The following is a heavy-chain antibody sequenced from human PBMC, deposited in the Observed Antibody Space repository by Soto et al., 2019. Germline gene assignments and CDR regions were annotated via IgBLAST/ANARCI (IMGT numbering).Heavy chain of an antibody. D-gene: IGHD3-22*01. J-gene: IGHJ4*02. CDR2: IYPGDSDT. Sequence: GKGLEWMGIIYPGDSDTRYSPSFQGQVTISADKSINTAYLQCNSLKASDTAMFYCAKDGQSNGSLYEFWVQGTLVT. V-gene: IGHV5-51*01. CDR3: AKDGQSNGSLYEF.